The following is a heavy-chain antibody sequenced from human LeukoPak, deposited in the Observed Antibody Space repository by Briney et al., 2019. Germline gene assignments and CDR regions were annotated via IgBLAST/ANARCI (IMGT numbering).Heavy chain of an antibody. CDR3: ARLLIAARPDY. CDR2: IYHSGST. Sequence: SETLSLTCTVSGYSISSGYYWGWIRQPPGKGLEWIGSIYHSGSTYYNPSLKSRVTISVDTSKNQFSLKLSSVTAADTAVYYCARLLIAARPDYWGQGTLVTVSS. D-gene: IGHD6-6*01. CDR1: GYSISSGYY. V-gene: IGHV4-38-2*02. J-gene: IGHJ4*02.